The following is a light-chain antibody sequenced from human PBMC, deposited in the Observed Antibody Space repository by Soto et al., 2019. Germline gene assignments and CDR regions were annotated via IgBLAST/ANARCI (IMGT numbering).Light chain of an antibody. CDR3: ISYTSDMNPYV. CDR2: EVS. V-gene: IGLV2-14*01. CDR1: SSDVGGYNY. Sequence: QSALTQPASVSGSPGQSITISCTGTSSDVGGYNYVSWYQHLPGKAPKLTIYEVSNRPSGGSNRFSGSKSGNTASLTISGLQAEDEADYFCISYTSDMNPYVFGSGTKLTVL. J-gene: IGLJ1*01.